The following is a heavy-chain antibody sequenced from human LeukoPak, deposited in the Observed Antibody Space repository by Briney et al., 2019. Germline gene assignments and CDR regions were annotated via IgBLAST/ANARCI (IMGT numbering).Heavy chain of an antibody. CDR3: ARDTGIAVAGHYFDY. CDR2: LYYSAST. J-gene: IGHJ4*02. V-gene: IGHV4-31*03. CDR1: GGSISSDDYY. D-gene: IGHD6-19*01. Sequence: SETLSLTCSVSGGSISSDDYYWSWIRQHPGKGLEWIGYLYYSASTYYTPSLKSRVIISLDTSKNQFSLKLSSVTAADTAVYYCARDTGIAVAGHYFDYWGQGTLVTVSS.